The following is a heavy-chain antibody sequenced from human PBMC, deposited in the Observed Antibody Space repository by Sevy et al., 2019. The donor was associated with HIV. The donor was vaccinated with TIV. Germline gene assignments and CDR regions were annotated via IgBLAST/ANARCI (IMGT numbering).Heavy chain of an antibody. J-gene: IGHJ4*02. V-gene: IGHV3-23*01. D-gene: IGHD3-22*01. CDR3: VNAVYASKVVVTNGFDY. Sequence: GGSLRLSCAASGFTFGTYAMSWVRQAPGKGLEWVSTISGRGGRTYYADSVKGRFTSSRNNSKNTLYLQMNSISAEDTAVFDCVNAVYASKVVVTNGFDYWVQGTLVTVSS. CDR2: ISGRGGRT. CDR1: GFTFGTYA.